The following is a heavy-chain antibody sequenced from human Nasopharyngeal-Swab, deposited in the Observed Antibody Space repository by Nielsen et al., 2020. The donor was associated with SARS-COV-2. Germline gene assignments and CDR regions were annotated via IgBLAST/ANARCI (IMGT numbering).Heavy chain of an antibody. J-gene: IGHJ4*02. CDR1: GFTFSSYW. Sequence: GESLKISCAASGFTFSSYWMSWVRQAPGKGLGWVANIKQDGSEKYYVDSVKGRFTISRDNAKNSLYLQMNSLRAEDTAVYYCARLRGGPWVGFDYWGQGTLVTVSS. CDR3: ARLRGGPWVGFDY. CDR2: IKQDGSEK. V-gene: IGHV3-7*01. D-gene: IGHD3-3*01.